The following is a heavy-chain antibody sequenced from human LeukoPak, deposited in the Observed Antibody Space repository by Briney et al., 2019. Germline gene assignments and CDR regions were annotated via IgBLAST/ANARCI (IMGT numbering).Heavy chain of an antibody. Sequence: GGSLRLSCAASGFTFSSYWMHWVRQAPGKGLVWVSRINSDGSSTSYADSVKGRFTISRGNAKNTLYLQMNSLRAEDTAVYYCARAGYSSSWYGLWGQGTLVTVSS. D-gene: IGHD6-13*01. CDR2: INSDGSST. V-gene: IGHV3-74*01. J-gene: IGHJ5*02. CDR1: GFTFSSYW. CDR3: ARAGYSSSWYGL.